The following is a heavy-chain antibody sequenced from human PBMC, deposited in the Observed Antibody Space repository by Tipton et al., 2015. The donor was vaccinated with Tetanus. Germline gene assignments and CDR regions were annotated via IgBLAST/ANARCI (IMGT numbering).Heavy chain of an antibody. Sequence: SLRLSCAASGFTFSSYAMHWVRQAPGKGLEWVAVISYDGSNKYYADSVKGRFTISRDNSKNTLYLQMNSLRAEDTAVYYCASVTRYLHAFDIWGQGTMVTVSS. D-gene: IGHD3-9*01. CDR2: ISYDGSNK. CDR1: GFTFSSYA. V-gene: IGHV3-30-3*01. J-gene: IGHJ3*02. CDR3: ASVTRYLHAFDI.